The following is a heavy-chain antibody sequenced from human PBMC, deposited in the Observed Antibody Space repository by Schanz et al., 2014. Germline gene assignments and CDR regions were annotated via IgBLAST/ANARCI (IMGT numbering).Heavy chain of an antibody. J-gene: IGHJ6*02. V-gene: IGHV3-33*01. D-gene: IGHD5-12*01. CDR2: VWSDGNTK. CDR1: GFTFSRFG. Sequence: QVQLVESGGGVVRPGRSLRLSCATSGFTFSRFGMHWVRQAPGKGPEWVALVWSDGNTKYYVDSVKGRFTISRDNSMNTLHLQMDGLRVEDTAVYFCARDLTVDTGYVVHYYYYGMDVWGQGTTVTVSS. CDR3: ARDLTVDTGYVVHYYYYGMDV.